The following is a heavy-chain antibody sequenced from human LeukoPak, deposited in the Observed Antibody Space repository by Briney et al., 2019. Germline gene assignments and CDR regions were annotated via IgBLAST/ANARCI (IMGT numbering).Heavy chain of an antibody. Sequence: PSETLSLTCTVSGGSISSSSYYWGWIRQPPGKGLEWIGSIYYSGSTYYNPSLKSRVTISVDTSKNQFSLKLSSVTAADTAVYYCASFRMGTFDYWGQGTLVTVSS. V-gene: IGHV4-39*07. J-gene: IGHJ4*02. D-gene: IGHD7-27*01. CDR1: GGSISSSSYY. CDR2: IYYSGST. CDR3: ASFRMGTFDY.